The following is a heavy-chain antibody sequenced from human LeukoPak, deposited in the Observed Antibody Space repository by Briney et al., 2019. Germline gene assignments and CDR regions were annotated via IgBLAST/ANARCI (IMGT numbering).Heavy chain of an antibody. D-gene: IGHD2-2*01. V-gene: IGHV4-30-4*08. CDR1: GGSFSGYY. CDR3: AREVVPAARGFDP. J-gene: IGHJ5*02. CDR2: IYYSGST. Sequence: SETLSLTCAVYGGSFSGYYWSWIRQPPGKGLEWIGYIYYSGSTYYNPSLKSRVTISVDTSKNQFSLKLSSVTAADTAVYYCAREVVPAARGFDPWGQGTLVTVSS.